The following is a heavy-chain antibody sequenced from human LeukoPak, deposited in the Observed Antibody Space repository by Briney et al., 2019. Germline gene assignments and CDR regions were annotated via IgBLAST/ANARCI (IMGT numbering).Heavy chain of an antibody. V-gene: IGHV3-74*01. CDR1: GFTFSSYW. CDR3: ASLDSSSSWYGRGLTNFDY. D-gene: IGHD6-13*01. Sequence: SGGSLRLSCAASGFTFSSYWMHWVRHAPGKGLVWVSRINSDGSSTSYADSVKGRFTISRDNAKNTLYLQMNSLRAEDTAVYYCASLDSSSSWYGRGLTNFDYWGQGTLVTVSS. CDR2: INSDGSST. J-gene: IGHJ4*02.